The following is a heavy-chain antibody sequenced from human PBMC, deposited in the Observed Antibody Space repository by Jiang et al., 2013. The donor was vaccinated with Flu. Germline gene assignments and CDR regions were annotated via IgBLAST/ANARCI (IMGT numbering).Heavy chain of an antibody. Sequence: VQLLESGGGLVQPGGSLRLSCAASGFTFSNYAMTWVRQAPGKGLEWVSAISGSGDTTYYADSVKGRFTISRDNSKNTLSLQMNSLRADDTAVYYCAKGRGYCTGGSCYSEYWGQGTLVTVSS. V-gene: IGHV3-23*01. CDR2: ISGSGDTT. D-gene: IGHD2-15*01. CDR3: AKGRGYCTGGSCYSEY. J-gene: IGHJ4*02. CDR1: GFTFSNYA.